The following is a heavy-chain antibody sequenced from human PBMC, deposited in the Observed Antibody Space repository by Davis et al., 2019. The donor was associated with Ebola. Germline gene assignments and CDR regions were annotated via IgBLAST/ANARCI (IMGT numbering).Heavy chain of an antibody. CDR3: ARTSTWSGYYRYYGMDV. CDR1: GYTFTAYN. CDR2: ISTNTGNP. D-gene: IGHD3-3*01. V-gene: IGHV7-4-1*02. Sequence: AASVKVSCKASGYTFTAYNMNWVRQAPGQGLEWMGWISTNTGNPTYARGFAGRFVFSVDTSVSTAYLQISSLKAEDTAVYYCARTSTWSGYYRYYGMDVWGKGTTVTVSS. J-gene: IGHJ6*04.